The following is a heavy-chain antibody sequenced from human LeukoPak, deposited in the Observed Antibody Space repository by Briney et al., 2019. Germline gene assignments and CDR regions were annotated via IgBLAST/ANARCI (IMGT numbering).Heavy chain of an antibody. V-gene: IGHV3-30*02. D-gene: IGHD2-15*01. Sequence: GGSLRLSCAASGFTFSNYGMHWVRQAPGKGLEWVAFIRYDGSNKNYADSVKGRFTISRDNSKNTLYLQMNSLRAEDTAVYYCAKDSYYCSGGSCSYGFDYWGQGTLVTVSS. CDR1: GFTFSNYG. CDR3: AKDSYYCSGGSCSYGFDY. J-gene: IGHJ4*02. CDR2: IRYDGSNK.